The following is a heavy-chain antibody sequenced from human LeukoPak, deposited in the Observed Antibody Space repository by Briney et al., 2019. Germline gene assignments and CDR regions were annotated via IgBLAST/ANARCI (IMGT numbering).Heavy chain of an antibody. J-gene: IGHJ4*02. D-gene: IGHD6-19*01. CDR1: GGSISSYY. CDR2: IYYSGST. V-gene: IGHV4-59*08. CDR3: ARAYSSGWYPGGFDY. Sequence: SETLSLTCPVSGGSISSYYWSWIRQPPGKGLEWIGYIYYSGSTNYNPSLKSRVTISVDTSKNQFSLKLSSVTAADTAVYYCARAYSSGWYPGGFDYWGQGTLVTVSS.